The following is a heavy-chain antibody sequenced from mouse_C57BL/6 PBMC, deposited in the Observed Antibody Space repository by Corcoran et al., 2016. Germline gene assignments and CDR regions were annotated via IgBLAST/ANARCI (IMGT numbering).Heavy chain of an antibody. D-gene: IGHD2-1*01. Sequence: EVQLQQSGPVLVKPGASVKMSCKASGYTFTDYYMNWVKQSHGKSLEWIGVINPYNGGTSYNQKFKGKATLTVDKSSSTAYMELNSLTSEDSAVYYCAKGVLYGNYGWFAYWGQGTLVTVSA. V-gene: IGHV1-19*01. CDR1: GYTFTDYY. CDR3: AKGVLYGNYGWFAY. J-gene: IGHJ3*01. CDR2: INPYNGGT.